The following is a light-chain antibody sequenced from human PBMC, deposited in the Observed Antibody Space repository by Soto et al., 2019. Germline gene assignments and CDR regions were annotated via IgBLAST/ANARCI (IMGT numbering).Light chain of an antibody. CDR2: GAS. J-gene: IGKJ4*01. CDR1: QDFSSW. CDR3: QQANFFPFT. Sequence: DIQMTQSPSLVSASVGDRVTITCRASQDFSSWLVWFQQKPGKAPKLLMYGASILQSGVPSRFRGSGCGTEFILTINNLQPEDVATYFCQQANFFPFTFSGGTQVAIK. V-gene: IGKV1D-12*01.